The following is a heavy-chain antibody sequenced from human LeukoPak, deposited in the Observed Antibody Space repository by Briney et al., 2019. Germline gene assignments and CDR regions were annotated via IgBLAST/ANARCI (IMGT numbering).Heavy chain of an antibody. CDR3: ARGVDYYDSGGTIYY. V-gene: IGHV3-74*01. D-gene: IGHD3-22*01. CDR2: ITNDGSST. CDR1: GLTFSSHW. Sequence: GGSLRLSCAASGLTFSSHWMHWVRQAPGKGLVWVSRITNDGSSTTYADSVKGRITISRDDSKNTLYLQMNSLRAEDTAVYYCARGVDYYDSGGTIYYWGQGTLVTVSS. J-gene: IGHJ4*02.